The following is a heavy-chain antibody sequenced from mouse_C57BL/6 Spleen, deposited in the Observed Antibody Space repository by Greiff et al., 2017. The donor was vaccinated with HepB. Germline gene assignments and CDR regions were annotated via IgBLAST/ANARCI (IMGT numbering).Heavy chain of an antibody. V-gene: IGHV1-59*01. CDR2: IDPSDSYT. CDR3: AREGNVGQPIDY. J-gene: IGHJ2*01. CDR1: GYTFTSYW. Sequence: QVQLQQPGAELVRPGTSVKLSCKASGYTFTSYWMHWVKQRPGQGLEWIGVIDPSDSYTNYNQKFKGKATLTVDTSSSTAYMQLSSLTSEDSAVYYCAREGNVGQPIDYWGQGTTLTVSS.